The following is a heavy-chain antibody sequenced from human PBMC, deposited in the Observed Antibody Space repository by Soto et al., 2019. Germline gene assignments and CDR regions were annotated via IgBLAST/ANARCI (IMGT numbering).Heavy chain of an antibody. J-gene: IGHJ3*02. CDR3: TTGVELVEGGGFDI. CDR1: GFTFSNAW. CDR2: IKSKTDGGTT. D-gene: IGHD2-21*01. V-gene: IGHV3-15*07. Sequence: GGSLRLSCAASGFTFSNAWMNWVRQAPGKGLEWVGRIKSKTDGGTTDYAAPVKGRFTISRDDSKNTLYLQMNSLKTEDTAVYYCTTGVELVEGGGFDIWGQGTMVTVSS.